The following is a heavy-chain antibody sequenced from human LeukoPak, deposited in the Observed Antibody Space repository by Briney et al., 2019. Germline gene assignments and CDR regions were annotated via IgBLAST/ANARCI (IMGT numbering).Heavy chain of an antibody. CDR1: GGYISSYY. J-gene: IGHJ4*02. CDR3: ARGAGNVDY. Sequence: ETLSLTCNVSGGYISSYYWSWIRQPPGKGLEWIGYIYYSESTNYIPALKSRVTISVDTSKNQFSLKLSSVTAADTAVYYCARGAGNVDYWGQGTLVTVSS. V-gene: IGHV4-59*01. D-gene: IGHD6-13*01. CDR2: IYYSEST.